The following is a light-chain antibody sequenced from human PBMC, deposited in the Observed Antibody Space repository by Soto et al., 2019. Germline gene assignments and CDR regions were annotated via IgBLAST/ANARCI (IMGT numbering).Light chain of an antibody. J-gene: IGKJ4*01. CDR3: QKYNSAPLT. CDR1: QGVAPY. Sequence: DVEMTQSPSSLSASVGDRVTITCRASQGVAPYLAWFQQKPGKAPKLLIYATSTLQAGVPSRFSGSGSGTEYTLTINSLQPEDVGTYYCQKYNSAPLTFGGGTKVEIK. V-gene: IGKV1-27*01. CDR2: ATS.